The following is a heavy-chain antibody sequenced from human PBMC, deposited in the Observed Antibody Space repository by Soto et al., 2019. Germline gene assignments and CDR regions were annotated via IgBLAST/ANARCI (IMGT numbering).Heavy chain of an antibody. Sequence: ASVKISCKAAGFSFSTSAVQWVRQLRGQRVEWIGWIAVGSGSTTNAQKFQERVTISRDMSTNTAYMELSSMRSEDQSVYYCAGGEYYYDSSGYSDPVGMDVWGQGTPVTVSS. D-gene: IGHD3-22*01. CDR2: IAVGSGST. CDR1: GFSFSTSA. CDR3: AGGEYYYDSSGYSDPVGMDV. J-gene: IGHJ6*01. V-gene: IGHV1-58*01.